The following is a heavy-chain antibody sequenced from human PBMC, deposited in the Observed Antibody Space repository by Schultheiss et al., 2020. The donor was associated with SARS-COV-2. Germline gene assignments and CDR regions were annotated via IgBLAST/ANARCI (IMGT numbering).Heavy chain of an antibody. CDR1: GFSLSTSGVG. V-gene: IGHV2-5*02. D-gene: IGHD4-17*01. J-gene: IGHJ4*02. CDR3: ARIVYGENYFDY. Sequence: SGPTLVKPTTTLTLTCTFSGFSLSTSGVGVGWIRQPPGKALEWLALIYWDDDKRYSPSLKSRLTITKDTSKNQVVLTMTNMDPVDTATYYCARIVYGENYFDYWGQGTLVTVSS. CDR2: IYWDDDK.